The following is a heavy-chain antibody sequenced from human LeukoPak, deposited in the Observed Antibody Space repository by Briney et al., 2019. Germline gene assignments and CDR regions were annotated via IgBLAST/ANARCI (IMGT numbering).Heavy chain of an antibody. CDR2: ISYDGSNK. J-gene: IGHJ4*02. D-gene: IGHD5-12*01. Sequence: GGSLRLSCAASGFTFSSYAMHWVRQAPGKGLEWVAVISYDGSNKYYADSVKGRFTISRDNSKNTLYLQMNSLRAEDTAVYYCARRDSGYDFDYWGQGTLVTVSS. V-gene: IGHV3-30-3*01. CDR1: GFTFSSYA. CDR3: ARRDSGYDFDY.